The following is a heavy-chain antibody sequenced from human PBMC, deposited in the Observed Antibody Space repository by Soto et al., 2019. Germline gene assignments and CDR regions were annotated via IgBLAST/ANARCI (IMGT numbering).Heavy chain of an antibody. CDR2: FDPEDGET. V-gene: IGHV1-24*01. CDR1: GYTLTELS. Sequence: ASVKVSCKVSGYTLTELSMHWVRQAPGKGLEWMGGFDPEDGETIYAQKFQGRVTMTEDTSTDTAYMEPSSLRSEDTAVYYCATDRCYYDSSGYLIYWGQGTLVTVSS. D-gene: IGHD3-22*01. CDR3: ATDRCYYDSSGYLIY. J-gene: IGHJ4*02.